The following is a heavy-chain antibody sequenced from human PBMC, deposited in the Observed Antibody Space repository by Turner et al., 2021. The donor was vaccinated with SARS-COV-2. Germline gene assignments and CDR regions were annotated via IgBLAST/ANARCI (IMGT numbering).Heavy chain of an antibody. J-gene: IGHJ4*02. Sequence: EVQLLESGGGLVQPGGSLKHSCAASGFTFSSYAMSWVRQPPGKGLEWVSGIHVSGDTSYYADSVRGRFTISRDNSKNTLYLQMNSLRAEDTAVYYCAKDHEATRGHFDYWGQGTLITVSS. CDR3: AKDHEATRGHFDY. CDR2: IHVSGDTS. V-gene: IGHV3-23*01. CDR1: GFTFSSYA. D-gene: IGHD5-12*01.